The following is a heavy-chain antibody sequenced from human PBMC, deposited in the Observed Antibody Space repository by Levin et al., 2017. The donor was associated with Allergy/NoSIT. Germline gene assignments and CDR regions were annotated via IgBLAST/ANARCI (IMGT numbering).Heavy chain of an antibody. CDR2: ISYDGSNK. J-gene: IGHJ3*01. CDR3: ARDQNLAYSD. Sequence: GGSLRLSCAASGFTFSSYAMHWVRQAPGKGLEWVAVISYDGSNKYYADSVKGRFTISRDNSKNTLYLQMNSLRAEDTAVYYCARDQNLAYSDWGQGTMVTVSS. D-gene: IGHD2-21*01. CDR1: GFTFSSYA. V-gene: IGHV3-30-3*01.